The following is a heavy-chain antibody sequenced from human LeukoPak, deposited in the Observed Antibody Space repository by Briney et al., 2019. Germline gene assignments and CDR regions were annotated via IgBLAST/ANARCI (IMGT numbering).Heavy chain of an antibody. CDR3: ATSGTSYYDILTEYYFDH. J-gene: IGHJ4*02. Sequence: GGSLRLSCAASGFTFSSYGMHWVRQAPGKGLEWVAVISYDGSNKYYADSVKGRFTISRDNSKNTLYLQMNSLRAEDTAVYYCATSGTSYYDILTEYYFDHWGQGTLVTVSS. D-gene: IGHD3-9*01. CDR2: ISYDGSNK. CDR1: GFTFSSYG. V-gene: IGHV3-30*03.